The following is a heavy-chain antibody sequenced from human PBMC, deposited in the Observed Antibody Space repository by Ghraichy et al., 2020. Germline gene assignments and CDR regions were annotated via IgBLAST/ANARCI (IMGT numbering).Heavy chain of an antibody. D-gene: IGHD3-10*01. V-gene: IGHV4-39*01. Sequence: SETLSLTCTVSGGSISSSSYYWGWIRQPPGKGLEWIGSIYYSGSTYYNPSLKSRVTISVDTSKNQFSLKLSSVTAADTAVYYCARRYYGSGSYYQNFDYWGQGTLVTVSS. CDR3: ARRYYGSGSYYQNFDY. CDR2: IYYSGST. CDR1: GGSISSSSYY. J-gene: IGHJ4*02.